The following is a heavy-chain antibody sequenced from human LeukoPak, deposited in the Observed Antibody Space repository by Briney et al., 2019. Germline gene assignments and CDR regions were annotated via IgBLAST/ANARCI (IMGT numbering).Heavy chain of an antibody. CDR3: ARDGPTGCGGDCYSVY. Sequence: PETLSLTCTVSGGSISSYYWSWIRQPPGKGLEWIGYIYYSGSTNYNPSLKSRVTISVDTSKNQFSLKLSSVTAADTAVYYCARDGPTGCGGDCYSVYWGQGTLVTVSS. D-gene: IGHD2-21*02. J-gene: IGHJ4*02. V-gene: IGHV4-59*01. CDR1: GGSISSYY. CDR2: IYYSGST.